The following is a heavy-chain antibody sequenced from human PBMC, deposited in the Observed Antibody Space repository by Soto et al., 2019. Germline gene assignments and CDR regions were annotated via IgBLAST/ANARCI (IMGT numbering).Heavy chain of an antibody. CDR2: INPNSGGT. CDR1: GYTFTGYY. D-gene: IGHD3-16*01. V-gene: IGHV1-2*04. Sequence: ASVKVSCKASGYTFTGYYMHWVRQAPGQGLEWMGWINPNSGGTNYAQKFQGWVTMTRDTSISTAYMELSRLRSDDTAVYSCARDRGEVGFDYWGQGTLVTVSS. J-gene: IGHJ4*02. CDR3: ARDRGEVGFDY.